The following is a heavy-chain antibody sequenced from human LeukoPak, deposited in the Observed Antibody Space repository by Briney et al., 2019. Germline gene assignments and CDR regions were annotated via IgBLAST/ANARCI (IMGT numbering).Heavy chain of an antibody. Sequence: GASEKVSCKASGYTFTGYFMHWVRQAPGQGLEWMGWINPNSGGTNYAQKLQGRVTMTTDTSTSTAYMELRSLRSDDTAVYCCARADDDGRISNSSGYYYYYYYMDVWGKGTTVTVSS. J-gene: IGHJ6*03. D-gene: IGHD6-25*01. CDR2: INPNSGGT. CDR3: ARADDDGRISNSSGYYYYYYYMDV. V-gene: IGHV1-2*02. CDR1: GYTFTGYF.